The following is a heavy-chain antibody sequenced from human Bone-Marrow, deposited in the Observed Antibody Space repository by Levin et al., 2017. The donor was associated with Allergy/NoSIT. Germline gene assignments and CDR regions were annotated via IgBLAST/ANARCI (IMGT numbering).Heavy chain of an antibody. V-gene: IGHV4-30-2*01. CDR2: IYHSGST. J-gene: IGHJ4*02. Sequence: PSETLSLTCAVSGGSISSGGYSWSWIRQPPGKGLEWIGYIYHSGSTYYNPSLKSRVTISVDRSKNQFSLKLSSVTAADTAVYYCARRDRDYFDYWGQGTLVTVSS. CDR3: ARRDRDYFDY. D-gene: IGHD2-15*01. CDR1: GGSISSGGYS.